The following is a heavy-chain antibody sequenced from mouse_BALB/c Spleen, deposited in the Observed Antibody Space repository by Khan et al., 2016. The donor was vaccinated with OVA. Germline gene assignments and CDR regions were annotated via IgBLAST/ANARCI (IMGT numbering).Heavy chain of an antibody. D-gene: IGHD4-1*01. CDR3: ARGNWAY. Sequence: EVELVESGGGLVQPGGSRKLSCAASGFTFSSFGMHWVRQAPEKGLEWVAYINSGSSTIHYADPVKGRFTISRDNPKNTLFLQMTSLRSEDTAMYYCARGNWAYWGQGTTLTVSS. V-gene: IGHV5-17*02. CDR1: GFTFSSFG. J-gene: IGHJ2*01. CDR2: INSGSSTI.